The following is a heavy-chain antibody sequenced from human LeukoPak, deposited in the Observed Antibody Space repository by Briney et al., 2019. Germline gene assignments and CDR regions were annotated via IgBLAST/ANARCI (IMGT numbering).Heavy chain of an antibody. CDR2: IYTSGST. CDR3: ARTYSYGWNDY. Sequence: PSETLSLTCTVSGGSISSHYWSWIRQPPGKGLEWIGYIYTSGSTNYNPSLKSRVTISVDTSKNQFSLKLSSVTAADTAVYYCARTYSYGWNDYWGQGTLVTVSS. CDR1: GGSISSHY. V-gene: IGHV4-4*08. D-gene: IGHD5-18*01. J-gene: IGHJ4*02.